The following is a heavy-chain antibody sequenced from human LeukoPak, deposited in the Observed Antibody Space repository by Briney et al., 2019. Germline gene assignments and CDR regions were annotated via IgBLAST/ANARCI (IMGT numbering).Heavy chain of an antibody. J-gene: IGHJ4*02. CDR1: GYTFTSYA. V-gene: IGHV1-3*03. Sequence: ASVKVSCKASGYTFTSYAMHWVRQAPGQRLEWMGWINAGNGNTKYSQEFQGRVTITRDTSASTAYMELSSLRSEDTAVYYCARDYGSGTYYGIDYWGQGTLVTVSS. CDR3: ARDYGSGTYYGIDY. D-gene: IGHD3-10*01. CDR2: INAGNGNT.